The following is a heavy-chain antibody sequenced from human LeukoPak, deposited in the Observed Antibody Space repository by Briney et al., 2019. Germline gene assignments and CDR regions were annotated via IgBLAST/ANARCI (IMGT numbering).Heavy chain of an antibody. V-gene: IGHV1-69*01. D-gene: IGHD3-10*01. CDR1: GGPFRSYA. CDR2: IIPIFGTA. CDR3: ARGSRVLWFGELSD. Sequence: SGRFSCKASGGPFRSYAISWGRPAPGQGLAWMGGIIPIFGTANYAQKFQGRVTITADESTSTAYMELSSLRSEDTAVYYCARGSRVLWFGELSDWGQGTLVTVSS. J-gene: IGHJ4*02.